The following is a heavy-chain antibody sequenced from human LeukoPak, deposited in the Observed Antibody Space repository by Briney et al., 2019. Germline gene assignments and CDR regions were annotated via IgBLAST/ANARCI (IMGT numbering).Heavy chain of an antibody. Sequence: GGSLRLSCVASGFTFSTNGMHWVRQAPGKGLEWVAVISYDGSTKYYADSVKGRFTISRDNSKHTLFLQMDSLRADDTALYYCAKGGASVTRYVDYWGQGTLVTVSS. CDR2: ISYDGSTK. V-gene: IGHV3-30*18. J-gene: IGHJ4*02. CDR3: AKGGASVTRYVDY. CDR1: GFTFSTNG. D-gene: IGHD4-17*01.